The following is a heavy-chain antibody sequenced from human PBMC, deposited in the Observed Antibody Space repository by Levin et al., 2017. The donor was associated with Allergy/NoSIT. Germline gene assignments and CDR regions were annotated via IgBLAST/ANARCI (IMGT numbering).Heavy chain of an antibody. D-gene: IGHD6-13*01. J-gene: IGHJ6*02. Sequence: GGSLRLSCAASGFTFSSYAMHWVRQAPGKGLEWVAVISYDGSNKYYADSVKGRFTISRDNSKNTLYLQMNSLRAEDTAVYYCARDSAAGAFYYYYGMDVWGQGTTVTVSS. V-gene: IGHV3-30-3*01. CDR2: ISYDGSNK. CDR3: ARDSAAGAFYYYYGMDV. CDR1: GFTFSSYA.